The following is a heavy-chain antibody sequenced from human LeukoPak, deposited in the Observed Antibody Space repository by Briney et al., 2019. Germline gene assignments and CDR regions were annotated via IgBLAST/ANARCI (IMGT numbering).Heavy chain of an antibody. Sequence: PSETLSLTCTVSGGSISSYYWSWIRQPPGEGLEWIGYIYYSGSTNYNPSLKSRVTISVDTSKNQFSLKLSSVTAADTAVYYCARSMSSGWYKLGDYYYGMDVWGQGTTVTVSS. CDR3: ARSMSSGWYKLGDYYYGMDV. J-gene: IGHJ6*02. CDR1: GGSISSYY. CDR2: IYYSGST. D-gene: IGHD6-19*01. V-gene: IGHV4-59*01.